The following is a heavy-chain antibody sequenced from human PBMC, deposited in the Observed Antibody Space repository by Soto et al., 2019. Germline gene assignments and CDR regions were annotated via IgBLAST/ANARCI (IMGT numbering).Heavy chain of an antibody. D-gene: IGHD2-21*01. V-gene: IGHV1-69*01. J-gene: IGHJ2*01. CDR1: GGTFSSYA. Sequence: QVQLVQSGAEVKKPGSSVKVSCKASGGTFSSYAISWVRQAPGQGLEWMGGIIPIFGTANYAQKFQGRVTLTADEAMSTDYMELSSLRSEDTAVYYGARSVGVVPNKSNTGYFDLWGRGTLVTVSS. CDR2: IIPIFGTA. CDR3: ARSVGVVPNKSNTGYFDL.